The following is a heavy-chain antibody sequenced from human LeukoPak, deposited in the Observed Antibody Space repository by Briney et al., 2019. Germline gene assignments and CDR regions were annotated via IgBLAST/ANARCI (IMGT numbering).Heavy chain of an antibody. CDR2: IIPIFGTA. D-gene: IGHD6-19*01. CDR3: AREEAVAGNNWFDP. J-gene: IGHJ5*02. V-gene: IGHV1-69*01. CDR1: GGTFSSYA. Sequence: SVKVSCKASGGTFSSYAISWVRQAPGQGLEWMGGIIPIFGTANYAQKFQGRVTITADESTSTAYTELSSLRSEDTAVYYCAREEAVAGNNWFDPWGQGTLVTVSS.